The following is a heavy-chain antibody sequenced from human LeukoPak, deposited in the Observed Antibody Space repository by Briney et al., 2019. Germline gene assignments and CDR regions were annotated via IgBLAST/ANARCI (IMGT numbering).Heavy chain of an antibody. V-gene: IGHV4-59*08. Sequence: SETLSLTCTVSGGSISSYYSSWIRQPPGKGLEWIGYIYYSGSTNYNPSLKSRVTISVDTSKNQFSLKLSSVTAANTAVYYCAVSYGSGPYYYYGLDVWGQGTTVTVSS. CDR3: AVSYGSGPYYYYGLDV. J-gene: IGHJ6*02. D-gene: IGHD3-10*01. CDR2: IYYSGST. CDR1: GGSISSYY.